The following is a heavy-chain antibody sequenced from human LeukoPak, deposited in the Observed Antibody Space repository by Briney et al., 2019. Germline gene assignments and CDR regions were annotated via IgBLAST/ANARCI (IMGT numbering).Heavy chain of an antibody. CDR2: IKQDGSET. V-gene: IGHV3-7*03. CDR1: GFSFSSYW. J-gene: IGHJ5*02. Sequence: GGSLRLSCGGSGFSFSSYWMSWVRQIPGKGLEWVANIKQDGSETNYVDSVKGRFTVSRDNAKNSQYLQMNSLRVEDTAVYYCAKDSVYGGLQFDPWGQGTLVTVSS. D-gene: IGHD4-23*01. CDR3: AKDSVYGGLQFDP.